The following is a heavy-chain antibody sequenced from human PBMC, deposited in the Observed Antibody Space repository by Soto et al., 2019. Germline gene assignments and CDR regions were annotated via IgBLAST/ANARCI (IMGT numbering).Heavy chain of an antibody. V-gene: IGHV1-18*01. CDR1: GYTFTSYV. D-gene: IGHD2-15*01. J-gene: IGHJ4*02. CDR2: ISAYNGNT. Sequence: QVQLVQSGAEVKKPGASVKVSCKASGYTFTSYVISWVRQAPGQGLEWMGGISAYNGNTNYAQKLQGRVTMTTDTSKSTAYMELRSLRSDDTAVYYCVVAAQPYYFDYWGQGTLVTVSS. CDR3: VVAAQPYYFDY.